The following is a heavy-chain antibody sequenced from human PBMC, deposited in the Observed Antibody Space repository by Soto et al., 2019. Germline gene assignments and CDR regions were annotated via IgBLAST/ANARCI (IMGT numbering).Heavy chain of an antibody. CDR3: ARDHDEDFGYDLDYFDF. CDR2: INWNSVTF. J-gene: IGHJ4*02. V-gene: IGHV3-9*01. Sequence: EAQLVESGGGLVQPGRSLRLYCAASGFTFDNYAMHLVRKGPGKGLEWVSGINWNSVTFDYADSVKGRFTISRDNATNSIYLQMDSLRPEDTAFYYCARDHDEDFGYDLDYFDFWGRGTLVTVSS. D-gene: IGHD5-12*01. CDR1: GFTFDNYA.